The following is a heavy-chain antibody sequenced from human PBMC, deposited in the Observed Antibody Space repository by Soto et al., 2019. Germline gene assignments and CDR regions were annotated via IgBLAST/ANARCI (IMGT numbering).Heavy chain of an antibody. D-gene: IGHD6-19*01. CDR1: GFSLSTNGVA. V-gene: IGHV2-5*02. CDR2: IFWDDDK. J-gene: IGHJ6*02. CDR3: AHSRSSGWYYYGMDV. Sequence: QIALRESGPTLVKPTQTLTLTCTFSGFSLSTNGVAVGWIRQPPGKALEWVALIFWDDDKRYSPSLRSRLTITKDSSKNPVVLTMTNMDPVDTATYYCAHSRSSGWYYYGMDVWGQGTAVTVSS.